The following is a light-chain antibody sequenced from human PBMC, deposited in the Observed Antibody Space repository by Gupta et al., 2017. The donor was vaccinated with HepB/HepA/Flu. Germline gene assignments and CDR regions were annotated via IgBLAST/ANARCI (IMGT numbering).Light chain of an antibody. V-gene: IGLV2-14*01. CDR2: DFS. Sequence: QSALPQPPPVPGSLGQSITISSTGTSRVIGYHNYVSWSQQYPGKTPKLLVYDFSNRPPGISIRFSGSKSSNTASLTIFGLQPEDEDDYHCSSNGTVDIFGTGTTVLVL. CDR1: SRVIGYHNY. J-gene: IGLJ1*01. CDR3: SSNGTVDI.